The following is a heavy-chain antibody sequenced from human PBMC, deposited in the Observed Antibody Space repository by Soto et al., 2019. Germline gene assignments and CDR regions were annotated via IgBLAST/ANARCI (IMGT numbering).Heavy chain of an antibody. CDR3: AGDHDYGDNMQAHSDY. CDR1: GGSFSGYY. Sequence: SETLSLTCAVYGGSFSGYYWSWIRQPPGKGLEWIGEINHSGSTNYNPSLKSRVTISVDTSKNQFSLKLSSVTAADTAVYYCAGDHDYGDNMQAHSDYWGQGTLVTVSS. D-gene: IGHD4-17*01. CDR2: INHSGST. J-gene: IGHJ4*02. V-gene: IGHV4-34*01.